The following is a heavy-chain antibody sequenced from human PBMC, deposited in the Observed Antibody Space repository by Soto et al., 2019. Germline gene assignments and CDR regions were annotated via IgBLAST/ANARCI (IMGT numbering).Heavy chain of an antibody. V-gene: IGHV4-30-2*01. CDR2: IYFGGST. D-gene: IGHD3-22*01. CDR1: GGSISSGDYS. Sequence: SGTLSLACAVSGGSISSGDYSWNWIRQPPGKGLEWIGYIYFGGSTYYNPSLQSRVTMSVDRSRNQFSLKLNSVTAADTAVYYCPRVRRKFDTSAPVDYWGQGTLVTVSS. J-gene: IGHJ4*02. CDR3: PRVRRKFDTSAPVDY.